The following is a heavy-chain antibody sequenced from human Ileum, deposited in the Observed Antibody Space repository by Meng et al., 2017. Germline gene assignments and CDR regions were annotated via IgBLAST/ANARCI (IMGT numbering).Heavy chain of an antibody. CDR1: GDSISSGNW. J-gene: IGHJ4*02. D-gene: IGHD5-12*01. CDR2: IFHGGTT. CDR3: ARGIGDIRVGFDY. Sequence: QESGPGLVKPSGTLSLPCAVSGDSISSGNWWNWVRQSPGKGLEWIGEIFHGGTTNYNPSLKNRVTLLMDKSKNQFSLQLTSVTAADTAVLYCARGIGDIRVGFDYWGQGILVTVSS. V-gene: IGHV4-4*02.